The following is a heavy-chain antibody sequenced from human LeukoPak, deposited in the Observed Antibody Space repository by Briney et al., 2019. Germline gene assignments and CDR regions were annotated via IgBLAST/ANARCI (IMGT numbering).Heavy chain of an antibody. CDR2: IYYSGST. CDR1: GGSISSGGYY. J-gene: IGHJ4*02. D-gene: IGHD3-10*01. Sequence: SETLSLTCTVSGGSISSGGYYWSWIRQHPGKGLEWIGYIYYSGSTYYNPSLKCRVTISVDTSKNQFSLKLSSVTAADTAVYYCARSDYGSGSYPFDYWGQRTLVTVSS. V-gene: IGHV4-31*03. CDR3: ARSDYGSGSYPFDY.